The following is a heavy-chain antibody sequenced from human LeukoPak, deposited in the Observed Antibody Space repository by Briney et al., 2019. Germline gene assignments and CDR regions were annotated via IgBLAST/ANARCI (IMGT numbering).Heavy chain of an antibody. Sequence: ASVKVSCKASGYTFTSYGISWVRQAPGQELEWMGWISAYNGNTNYAQKLQGRVTMTTDTSTSTAYMELRSLRSDDTAVYYCARDRAVVVPAAMGNYWGQGTLVTVSS. D-gene: IGHD2-2*01. J-gene: IGHJ4*02. V-gene: IGHV1-18*01. CDR2: ISAYNGNT. CDR3: ARDRAVVVPAAMGNY. CDR1: GYTFTSYG.